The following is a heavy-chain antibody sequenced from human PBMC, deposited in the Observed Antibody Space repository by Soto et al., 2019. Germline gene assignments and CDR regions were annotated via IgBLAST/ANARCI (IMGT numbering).Heavy chain of an antibody. CDR2: ISSSGSTI. CDR3: ARLSGTYGRRHYFAY. CDR1: GFTFSSYE. J-gene: IGHJ4*02. Sequence: EVHLVESGGGLVQPGGSLRLSCAASGFTFSSYEMNWVRQVPGKGLELVSYISSSGSTIHYADSVKGRFTIYRDNARSSLYLLMNSLRPEDTAVYYCARLSGTYGRRHYFAYWGQGTLVTFSS. D-gene: IGHD3-16*01. V-gene: IGHV3-48*03.